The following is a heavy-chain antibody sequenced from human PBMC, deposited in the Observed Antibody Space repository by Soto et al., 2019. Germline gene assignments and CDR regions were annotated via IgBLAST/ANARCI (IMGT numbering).Heavy chain of an antibody. J-gene: IGHJ4*02. Sequence: QVQLVQSGPEVKKPGASVRVSCMTSGYAFTSYGVNWVRQAPGQGLEWMGWIAPHSGRTTYLPKFQGRVTITVDASTNPAYMELGSLSSDDTGIYFCARAATGSYHSAYWGQVTVVTVSS. V-gene: IGHV1-18*04. CDR3: ARAATGSYHSAY. CDR2: IAPHSGRT. CDR1: GYAFTSYG. D-gene: IGHD3-10*01.